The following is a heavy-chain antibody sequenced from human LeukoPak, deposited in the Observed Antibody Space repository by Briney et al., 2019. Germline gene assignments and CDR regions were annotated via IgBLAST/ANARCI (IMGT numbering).Heavy chain of an antibody. J-gene: IGHJ4*02. CDR1: GFTFSSYG. CDR3: AKGPYQWLVRGLPDY. V-gene: IGHV3-30*18. CDR2: ISYDGSNK. D-gene: IGHD6-19*01. Sequence: PGGSLRLSCAASGFTFSSYGMHWVRQAPGKGLEWVAVISYDGSNKYYADSVKGRFTISRDNSKNTLYPQMNSLRAEDTAVYYCAKGPYQWLVRGLPDYWGQGTLVTVSS.